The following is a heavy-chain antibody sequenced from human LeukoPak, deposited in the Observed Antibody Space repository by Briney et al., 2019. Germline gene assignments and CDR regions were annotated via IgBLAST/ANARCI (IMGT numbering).Heavy chain of an antibody. Sequence: GGSLRLSCAASGFIFSSFWMHWVRQVPGKGLVWVSHINSDGRTTDYADSVRGRFTISRDNAKNTLYLQMNRLTVEDTAVYYCGRGMRDYYGLDYWGQGFLVTVYS. D-gene: IGHD3-10*01. J-gene: IGHJ4*02. CDR1: GFIFSSFW. CDR2: INSDGRTT. CDR3: GRGMRDYYGLDY. V-gene: IGHV3-74*01.